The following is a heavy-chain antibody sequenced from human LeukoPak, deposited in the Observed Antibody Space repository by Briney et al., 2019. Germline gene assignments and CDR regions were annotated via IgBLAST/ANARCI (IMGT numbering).Heavy chain of an antibody. CDR2: MYGGGAT. V-gene: IGHV3-53*04. D-gene: IGHD3-22*01. CDR3: ARIITWRMDV. Sequence: GGSLRLSGAASGFTVSSNHMTWVRQTPGKGLGWVSVMYGGGATYYADSVKGRFIISRPNSKNTLYLQMNSLRDEDTAVYYCARIITWRMDVWGQGTTVIVSS. CDR1: GFTVSSNH. J-gene: IGHJ6*02.